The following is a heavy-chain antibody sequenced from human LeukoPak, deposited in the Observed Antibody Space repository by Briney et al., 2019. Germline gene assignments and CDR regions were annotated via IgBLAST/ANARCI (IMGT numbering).Heavy chain of an antibody. Sequence: GGSLRLSCAASGFTFSSHAMSWVRQAPGKGLEWVSAISGSGGSTYYADSAKGRFTISRDNSKNTLYLQMNSLRAEDTAVYYCAKETGYYDSSGYYSRFDYWGQGTLVTVSS. CDR2: ISGSGGST. CDR1: GFTFSSHA. D-gene: IGHD3-22*01. V-gene: IGHV3-23*01. J-gene: IGHJ4*02. CDR3: AKETGYYDSSGYYSRFDY.